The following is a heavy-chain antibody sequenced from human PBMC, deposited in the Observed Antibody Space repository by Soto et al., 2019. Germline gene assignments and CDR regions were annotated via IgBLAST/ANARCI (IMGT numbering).Heavy chain of an antibody. D-gene: IGHD3-10*01. V-gene: IGHV3-30*18. CDR2: ISYDGSNK. CDR1: GFTFSSYG. CDR3: AKDWGHMVPGY. Sequence: PGGSLRLSCAASGFTFSSYGMHWVRQAPGKGLEWVAVISYDGSNKYYADSVKGRFTISRDNSKNTLYLQMNSLRAEDTAVYYCAKDWGHMVPGYWGQGTLVTVSS. J-gene: IGHJ4*02.